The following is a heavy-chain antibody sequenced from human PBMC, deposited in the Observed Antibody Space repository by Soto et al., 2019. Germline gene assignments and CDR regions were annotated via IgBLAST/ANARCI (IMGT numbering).Heavy chain of an antibody. D-gene: IGHD1-26*01. CDR2: IYWDDSK. J-gene: IGHJ4*02. Sequence: QITLKESGPTLVKPTQTLTLTCTFSGFSLTTDRVGVGWIRQPPGEALEWLAVIYWDDSKTYRPSLESRLTITKDTSKNPVALTMTNMASLATATYYCAHAYGGRSLYWGQGTLVTVSS. CDR3: AHAYGGRSLY. CDR1: GFSLTTDRVG. V-gene: IGHV2-5*02.